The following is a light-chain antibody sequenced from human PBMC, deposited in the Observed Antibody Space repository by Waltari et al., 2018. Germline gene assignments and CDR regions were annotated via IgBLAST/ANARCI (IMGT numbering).Light chain of an antibody. Sequence: QLVLTQSPSASASLGASVKLTCTLDSGHRTNIIAWHQQQPEKGPRYLMKVNSDGSNSKGAGIPDRCSGSSSSSGAGRYLTVSSVQSEDEADYYCQTGGHGTWVFGGGTKLTVL. CDR3: QTGGHGTWV. V-gene: IGLV4-69*01. CDR2: VNSDGSN. J-gene: IGLJ3*02. CDR1: SGHRTNI.